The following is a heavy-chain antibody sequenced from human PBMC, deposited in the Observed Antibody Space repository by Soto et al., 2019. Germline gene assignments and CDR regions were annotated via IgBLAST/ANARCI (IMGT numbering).Heavy chain of an antibody. J-gene: IGHJ4*02. D-gene: IGHD3-10*01. Sequence: SGGSLRLSCAASGFTFSDYYMTWIRQAPGKGPEWVSYISGSGTTIHYADSVRGRFTVSRDNAKNSLYLQMNSLRAEDTASYYCASDPYYYASEYWGQGILVTVSS. CDR1: GFTFSDYY. CDR3: ASDPYYYASEY. CDR2: ISGSGTTI. V-gene: IGHV3-11*01.